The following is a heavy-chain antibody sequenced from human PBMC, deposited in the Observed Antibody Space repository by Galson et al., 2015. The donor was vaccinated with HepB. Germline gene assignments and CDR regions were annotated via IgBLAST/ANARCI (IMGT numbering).Heavy chain of an antibody. D-gene: IGHD3-22*01. Sequence: QSGAEVKKPGESLRISCKGSGYSFTTYWINWVRQMPGKGLAWMGRIDPSDFYTDYRPSFQGHVSISADKSVNTAFLYWSSLKASDTAIYYCARQSKIVVPASDQHGMDVWGQGTTVTVAS. J-gene: IGHJ6*02. CDR2: IDPSDFYT. CDR1: GYSFTTYW. V-gene: IGHV5-10-1*01. CDR3: ARQSKIVVPASDQHGMDV.